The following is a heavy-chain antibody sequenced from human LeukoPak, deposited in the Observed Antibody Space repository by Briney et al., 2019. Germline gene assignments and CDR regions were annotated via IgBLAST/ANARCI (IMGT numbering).Heavy chain of an antibody. J-gene: IGHJ4*02. CDR2: ISSSSSYT. V-gene: IGHV3-11*06. CDR3: ASRAPDGDYVPY. CDR1: GFTFSDYY. Sequence: PGGSLRLSCAASGFTFSDYYMSWIRQAPGKGLEWVSYISSSSSYTNYADSVKGRFTISRDNAKNSLCLQMNSLRAEDTAVYYCASRAPDGDYVPYWGQGTLVTVSS. D-gene: IGHD4-17*01.